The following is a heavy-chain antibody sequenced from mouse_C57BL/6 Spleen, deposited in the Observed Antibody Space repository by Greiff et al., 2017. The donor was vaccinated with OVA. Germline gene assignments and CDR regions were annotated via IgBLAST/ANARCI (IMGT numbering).Heavy chain of an antibody. CDR2: IYPGDGDT. Sequence: VQLQQSGPELVKPGASVKISCKASGYAFSSSWMNWVKQRPGKGLEWIGRIYPGDGDTNYNGKFKGKATLTADKSSSTAYMQLSSLTAEDSAVYFGESDSSSYHDYWGQGTTLTVSS. CDR1: GYAFSSSW. CDR3: ESDSSSYHDY. V-gene: IGHV1-82*01. D-gene: IGHD1-1*01. J-gene: IGHJ2*01.